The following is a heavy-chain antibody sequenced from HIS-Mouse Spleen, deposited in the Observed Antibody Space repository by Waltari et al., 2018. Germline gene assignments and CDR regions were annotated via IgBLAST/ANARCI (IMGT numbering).Heavy chain of an antibody. CDR3: AKGGLMVYAIGDY. J-gene: IGHJ4*02. V-gene: IGHV3-33*06. D-gene: IGHD2-8*01. CDR1: GFTFSSYG. CDR2: LWYDGSNK. Sequence: QVQLVESGGGVVQPGRSLRLSCAASGFTFSSYGMHWVRQAPGKGVGWGAVLWYDGSNKYYADSVKGRFTISRDNSKNTLYLQMNSLRAEDTAVYYCAKGGLMVYAIGDYWGQGTLVTVSS.